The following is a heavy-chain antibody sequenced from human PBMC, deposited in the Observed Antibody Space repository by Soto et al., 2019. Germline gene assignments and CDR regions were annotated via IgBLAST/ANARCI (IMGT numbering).Heavy chain of an antibody. D-gene: IGHD3-16*01. V-gene: IGHV4-59*11. J-gene: IGHJ6*03. CDR2: IYRSGST. CDR1: GDSIRNQY. CDR3: ARTLDYGHMDV. Sequence: ASETLSLTCTVSGDSIRNQYWSWIRRPPGKGLEWIGYIYRSGSTKYNPSLESRLTISGHTSKNQFSLKLTSVTAADTAVYYCARTLDYGHMDVWGKGTTVTVSS.